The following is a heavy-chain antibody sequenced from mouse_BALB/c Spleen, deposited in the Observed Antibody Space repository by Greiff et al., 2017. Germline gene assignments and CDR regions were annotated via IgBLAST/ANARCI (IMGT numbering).Heavy chain of an antibody. D-gene: IGHD1-1*01. Sequence: LQQPGAELVKPGASVKMSCKASGYTFTSYNMHWVKQTPGQGLEWIGAIYPGNGDTSYNQKFKGKATLTAAKSSSTASMQLSSPPSEDSAVYYGARALYGSSKKGAYFEYWGEGTTLTVAA. CDR1: GYTFTSYN. CDR2: IYPGNGDT. V-gene: IGHV1-12*01. J-gene: IGHJ2*01. CDR3: ARALYGSSKKGAYFEY.